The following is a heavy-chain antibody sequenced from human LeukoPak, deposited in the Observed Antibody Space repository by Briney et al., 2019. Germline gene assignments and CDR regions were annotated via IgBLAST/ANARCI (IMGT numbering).Heavy chain of an antibody. D-gene: IGHD5-18*01. CDR2: INPNSGGT. V-gene: IGHV1-2*02. J-gene: IGHJ4*02. Sequence: ASVKVSCKASGYTFTGYYMHWVRQAPGQGLEWMGWINPNSGGTNYAQKFQGRVTMTRDTSISTAYMELGRLRSDDTAVYYCAREVLGYSYGDYWGQGTLVTVSS. CDR3: AREVLGYSYGDY. CDR1: GYTFTGYY.